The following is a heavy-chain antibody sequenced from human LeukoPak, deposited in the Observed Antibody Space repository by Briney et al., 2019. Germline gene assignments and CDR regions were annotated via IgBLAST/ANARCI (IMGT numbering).Heavy chain of an antibody. J-gene: IGHJ6*02. CDR3: ARDIRSGGYYGMDV. CDR1: GYSISSGYY. Sequence: SETLSLTCTVSGYSISSGYYWGWIRQPPGKGLGWIGSIYHSGSTYYNPSLKSRVTISVDTSKNQFSLKLSSVTAADTAVYYCARDIRSGGYYGMDVWGQGTTVTVSS. V-gene: IGHV4-38-2*02. CDR2: IYHSGST. D-gene: IGHD3-3*01.